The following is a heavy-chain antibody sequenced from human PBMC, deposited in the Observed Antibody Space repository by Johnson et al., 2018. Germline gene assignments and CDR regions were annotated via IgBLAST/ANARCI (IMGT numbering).Heavy chain of an antibody. J-gene: IGHJ3*02. V-gene: IGHV1-58*01. Sequence: QLVESGPEVKKXGTSVKVXCKASGFTFTSSAVQWVRQARGQRLEWIGWIVVGSGNTNYAHKFQERVPITRDMSTSTAYMERGSRRSEDTAVYYCAAGVTGGDGYNFDAFDIWGQGTMVTVSS. CDR1: GFTFTSSA. CDR3: AAGVTGGDGYNFDAFDI. D-gene: IGHD5-24*01. CDR2: IVVGSGNT.